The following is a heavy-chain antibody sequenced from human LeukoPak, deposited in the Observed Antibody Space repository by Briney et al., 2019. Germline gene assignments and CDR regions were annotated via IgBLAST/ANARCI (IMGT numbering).Heavy chain of an antibody. D-gene: IGHD6-13*01. J-gene: IGHJ4*02. CDR2: ISSSSNYI. CDR1: LFTFRSYI. V-gene: IGHV3-21*01. CDR3: ARDRHSSSWSSFDY. Sequence: LXLSCASSLFTFRSYIMNWVRQAPGRGREGVSSISSSSNYIYYADSVKGRFTISRDNAKNSLYLQMNSLRAEDTAVYYCARDRHSSSWSSFDYWGQGTLVTVSS.